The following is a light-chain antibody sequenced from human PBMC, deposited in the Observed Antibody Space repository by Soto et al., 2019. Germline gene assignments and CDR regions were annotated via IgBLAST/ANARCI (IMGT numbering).Light chain of an antibody. Sequence: QSVLTQSPSASASLGASVKLTCTLSSGHSTYTIAWHQQQPEKGPRYLMNINSDGSHTKGDGIPDRFSGSGSGAERYLTISSLQSEDEADYYCQTWGTGYAVFGGGTQLTVL. V-gene: IGLV4-69*01. J-gene: IGLJ7*01. CDR3: QTWGTGYAV. CDR1: SGHSTYT. CDR2: INSDGSH.